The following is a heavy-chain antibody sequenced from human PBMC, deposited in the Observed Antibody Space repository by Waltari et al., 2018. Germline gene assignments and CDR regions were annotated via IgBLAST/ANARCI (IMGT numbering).Heavy chain of an antibody. J-gene: IGHJ4*02. CDR3: AKCYFEYSSSATPHY. CDR1: GFTFSSYA. D-gene: IGHD6-6*01. Sequence: EVQLLESGGGLVQPGVSLRLSCAASGFTFSSYAMSWVRQAPVKGLEWVAAISGSGGSTNNAYSLNDRLTISRDNSKNTLYLQMNSLGAEDTAVEYCAKCYFEYSSSATPHYWGQGTLVTVSS. CDR2: ISGSGGST. V-gene: IGHV3-23*01.